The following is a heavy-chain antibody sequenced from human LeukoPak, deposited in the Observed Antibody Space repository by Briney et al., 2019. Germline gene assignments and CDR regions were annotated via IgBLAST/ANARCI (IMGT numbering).Heavy chain of an antibody. CDR1: GYRFITYD. V-gene: IGHV1-8*03. CDR3: ARGGVYYDFWSGWTTGYYFYYMDV. Sequence: GASVTVSCKTSGYRFITYDINWVRQAPGQGLEWMGWINPNSGNAGSAQKFQGRVTITRNISISTAYMELNSLTSEDTAVYYCARGGVYYDFWSGWTTGYYFYYMDVWGKGTTVTVSS. CDR2: INPNSGNA. J-gene: IGHJ6*03. D-gene: IGHD3-3*01.